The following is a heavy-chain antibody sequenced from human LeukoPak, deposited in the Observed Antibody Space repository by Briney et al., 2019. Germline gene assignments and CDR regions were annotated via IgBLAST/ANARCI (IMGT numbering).Heavy chain of an antibody. Sequence: SETLSLACTVSGGSISSGDYYWTWFRQPPEKGLEWIGSIYCNGGSDYMPSLKSRVTISVDTSKNQFSLKLSSVTAADTAVYYCARDSYSYGYYFDYWGQGTLVTVSS. V-gene: IGHV4-30-4*02. CDR1: GGSISSGDYY. D-gene: IGHD5-18*01. CDR3: ARDSYSYGYYFDY. J-gene: IGHJ4*02. CDR2: IYCNGGS.